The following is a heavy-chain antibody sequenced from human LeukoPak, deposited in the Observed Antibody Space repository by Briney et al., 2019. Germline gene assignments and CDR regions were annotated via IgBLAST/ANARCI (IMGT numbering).Heavy chain of an antibody. CDR3: ARPVEGLLIKGGAFDI. CDR2: IYYSGST. CDR1: GGSISSYY. J-gene: IGHJ3*02. V-gene: IGHV4-59*08. D-gene: IGHD1-1*01. Sequence: SETLSLTCTVSGGSISSYYWSWIRQPPGKGLEWIGYIYYSGSTNYNPSLKSRVTISVDTSKNQFSLKLSSVTAADTAVYYCARPVEGLLIKGGAFDIWGQGTMVTVSS.